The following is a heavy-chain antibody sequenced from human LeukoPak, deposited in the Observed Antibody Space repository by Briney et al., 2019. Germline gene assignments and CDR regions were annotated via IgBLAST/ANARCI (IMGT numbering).Heavy chain of an antibody. Sequence: RGALRLSCAAYVFTFSSYAISWVSQAPGKGLECVSAIRECGGSIYYADPVNGRFTISRDNSNDTLYLQMNSLRAEDTDVYYCVKSGGKDGYPDSFDMWGQGTVVTVSS. J-gene: IGHJ3*02. CDR1: VFTFSSYA. V-gene: IGHV3-23*01. CDR3: VKSGGKDGYPDSFDM. CDR2: IRECGGSI. D-gene: IGHD5-24*01.